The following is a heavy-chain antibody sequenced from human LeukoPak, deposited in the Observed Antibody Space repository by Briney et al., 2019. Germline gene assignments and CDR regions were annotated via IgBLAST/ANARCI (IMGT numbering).Heavy chain of an antibody. V-gene: IGHV4-59*05. D-gene: IGHD5-24*01. CDR2: IYYSGSS. Sequence: SETLFLTCTVSGGSINGYYWSWIRQPPGKGLEWIGSIYYSGSSFDNPALKSRVTISVDTSKNQFSLKLSSVTAADTAVYYCARHRSGWLQSSFDYWGQGTLVTVSS. CDR3: ARHRSGWLQSSFDY. CDR1: GGSINGYY. J-gene: IGHJ4*02.